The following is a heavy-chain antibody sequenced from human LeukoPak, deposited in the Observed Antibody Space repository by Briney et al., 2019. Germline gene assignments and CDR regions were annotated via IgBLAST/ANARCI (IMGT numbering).Heavy chain of an antibody. J-gene: IGHJ3*02. D-gene: IGHD3-3*01. CDR3: ARDRPYDFWSGYTTADAFDI. CDR1: GYTFTSHG. CDR2: ISAYNGNT. V-gene: IGHV1-18*01. Sequence: ASVKVSCKASGYTFTSHGISWVRQAPGQGLEWMGWISAYNGNTNYAQKLQGRVTMTTDTSTSTAYMELRSLRSDDTAVYYCARDRPYDFWSGYTTADAFDIWGQGTMVTVSS.